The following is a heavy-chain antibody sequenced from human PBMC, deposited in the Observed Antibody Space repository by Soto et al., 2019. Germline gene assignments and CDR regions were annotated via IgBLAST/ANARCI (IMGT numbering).Heavy chain of an antibody. J-gene: IGHJ4*02. Sequence: GGSLRLSCAASGFTFSRYGMHWVRQALGKGLEWVAVISYDGSNKYYADSVKGRFTISRDNSKNTLYLQMNSLRAEDTAVYYCAKDHRERWLQYYFDYWGQGTLVTVSS. CDR1: GFTFSRYG. CDR3: AKDHRERWLQYYFDY. CDR2: ISYDGSNK. V-gene: IGHV3-30*18. D-gene: IGHD4-4*01.